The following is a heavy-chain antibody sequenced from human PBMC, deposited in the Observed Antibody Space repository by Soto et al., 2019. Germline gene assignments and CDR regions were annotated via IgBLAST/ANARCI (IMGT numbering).Heavy chain of an antibody. D-gene: IGHD5-12*01. CDR2: ISTYNGDT. CDR1: GYTLSNFG. Sequence: ASVKVSCKASGYTLSNFGFTGVRQAPGQGLEWMGWISTYNGDTNYAQTFQGRVTMTTDTSTSTVHMEVRSLRSDDTAVYYCAREGVAPYYYYGMDVWGQGTPVTSP. CDR3: AREGVAPYYYYGMDV. V-gene: IGHV1-18*01. J-gene: IGHJ6*02.